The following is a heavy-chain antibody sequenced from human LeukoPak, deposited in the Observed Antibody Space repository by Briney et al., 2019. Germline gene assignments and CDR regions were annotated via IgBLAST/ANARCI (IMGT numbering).Heavy chain of an antibody. CDR3: ARGGAIVVVIVDY. Sequence: GGSLRLSCAASGFTFSSYSMNWVRQAPGKGLEWVSSISSSSSYIYYADSVKGRFTISRDNAKNSLYLQMNSLRAEDTAVYYCARGGAIVVVIVDYWGQGTLVTVSS. CDR1: GFTFSSYS. J-gene: IGHJ4*02. D-gene: IGHD3-22*01. V-gene: IGHV3-21*01. CDR2: ISSSSSYI.